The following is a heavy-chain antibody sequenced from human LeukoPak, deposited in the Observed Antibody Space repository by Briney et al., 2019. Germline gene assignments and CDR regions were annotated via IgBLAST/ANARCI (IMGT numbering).Heavy chain of an antibody. V-gene: IGHV3-30*04. Sequence: GGSLRLSCAASGFTFSSYVMHWVRQAPGKGLEWVAIISYDGSNEYYADSVKGRFTISRDNSKNTLYLQMNSLRAADTAVYYCARDGTRITIFGVVIIPWFDPWGQGTLVTVSS. CDR3: ARDGTRITIFGVVIIPWFDP. D-gene: IGHD3-3*01. J-gene: IGHJ5*02. CDR1: GFTFSSYV. CDR2: ISYDGSNE.